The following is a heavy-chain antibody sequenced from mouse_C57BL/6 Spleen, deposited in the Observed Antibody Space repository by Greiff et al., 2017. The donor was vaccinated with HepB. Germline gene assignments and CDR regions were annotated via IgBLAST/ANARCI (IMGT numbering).Heavy chain of an antibody. V-gene: IGHV1-64*01. J-gene: IGHJ4*01. CDR1: GYTFTSYW. Sequence: QVQLKQPGAELVKPGASVKLSCKASGYTFTSYWMHWVKQRPGQGLEWIGMIHPNSGSTNYNEKFKSKATLTVDKSSSTAYMQLSSLTSEDSAVYYCARAAYGSSYYYAMDYWGQGTSVTVSS. D-gene: IGHD1-1*01. CDR3: ARAAYGSSYYYAMDY. CDR2: IHPNSGST.